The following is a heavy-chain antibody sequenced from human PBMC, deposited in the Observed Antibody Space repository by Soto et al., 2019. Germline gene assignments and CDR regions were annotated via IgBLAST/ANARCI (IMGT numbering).Heavy chain of an antibody. J-gene: IGHJ4*02. D-gene: IGHD2-8*02. CDR3: AREPYCTRATCFIDFDS. CDR1: GASISSGDSY. Sequence: TLSLTCAVSGASISSGDSYWSWIRQRPGKGLEWIGYIFHTGSTYYNPSLKSRVTISLDSSKNQFSLKLTSATAADTAVYFCAREPYCTRATCFIDFDSWGQGSLVTVSS. V-gene: IGHV4-31*11. CDR2: IFHTGST.